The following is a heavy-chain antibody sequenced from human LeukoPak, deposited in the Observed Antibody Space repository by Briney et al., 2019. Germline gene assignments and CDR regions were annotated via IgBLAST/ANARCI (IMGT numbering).Heavy chain of an antibody. CDR2: IYYSGGT. J-gene: IGHJ4*02. V-gene: IGHV4-59*01. D-gene: IGHD3-3*01. CDR3: ASHDFWSGYSY. CDR1: GGSISSYY. Sequence: PSETLSLTCTVSGGSISSYYWSWIRQPPGKGLEWIGYIYYSGGTNYNPSLKSRVTISVDTSKNQFSLKLSSVTAADTAVYYCASHDFWSGYSYWGQGTLVTVSS.